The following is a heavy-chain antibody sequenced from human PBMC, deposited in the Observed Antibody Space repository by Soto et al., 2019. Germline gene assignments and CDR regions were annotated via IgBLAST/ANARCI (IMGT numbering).Heavy chain of an antibody. CDR2: IWYDGSNK. D-gene: IGHD3-3*01. V-gene: IGHV3-33*01. CDR1: GFTFSSYG. J-gene: IGHJ4*02. CDR3: ARDSGVNGFDY. Sequence: GGSLRLSCAASGFTFSSYGMHWVRQAPGKGLEWVAVIWYDGSNKYYADSVKGRFTISRDNSKNTLYLQMNSLRAEDTAVYYCARDSGVNGFDYWGQGTLVTVSS.